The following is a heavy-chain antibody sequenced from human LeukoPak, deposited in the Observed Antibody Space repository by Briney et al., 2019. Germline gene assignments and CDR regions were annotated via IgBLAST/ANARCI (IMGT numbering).Heavy chain of an antibody. CDR2: IYYTGST. J-gene: IGHJ4*02. D-gene: IGHD3-22*01. CDR1: GGSVSSGSYY. Sequence: TSETLSLTRTVSGGSVSSGSYYWSWIRQPPGKGLEWVGYIYYTGSTNYNPSLKSRVTISVDTSKNQFSLKLSSVTAADTAVYYCARFYYDSSGFYYYFDYWGQGALVTVSS. CDR3: ARFYYDSSGFYYYFDY. V-gene: IGHV4-61*01.